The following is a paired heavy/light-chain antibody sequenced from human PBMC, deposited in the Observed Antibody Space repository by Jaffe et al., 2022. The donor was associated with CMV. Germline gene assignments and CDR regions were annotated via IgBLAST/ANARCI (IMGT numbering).Light chain of an antibody. CDR3: HQSSSLPVT. CDR2: YAS. J-gene: IGKJ3*01. CDR1: QSIGSS. Sequence: EIVLTQSPDFQSVTPKEKVTITCRASQSIGSSLHWYQQKPDQSPKLLIKYASQSISGVPSRFSGSGSGTDFTLTINSLEAEDAATYYCHQSSSLPVTFGPGTKVDIK. V-gene: IGKV6-21*02.
Heavy chain of an antibody. V-gene: IGHV3-53*01. J-gene: IGHJ3*02. CDR1: GFTVSSNY. CDR2: IYSGGST. CDR3: ASPPYTPHGYNSDDWGAFDI. D-gene: IGHD5-12*01. Sequence: EVQLVESGGGLIQPGGSLRLSCAASGFTVSSNYMSWVRQAPGKGLEWVSVIYSGGSTYYADSVKGRFTISRDNSKNTLYLQMNSLRAEDTAVYYCASPPYTPHGYNSDDWGAFDIWGQGTMVTVSS.